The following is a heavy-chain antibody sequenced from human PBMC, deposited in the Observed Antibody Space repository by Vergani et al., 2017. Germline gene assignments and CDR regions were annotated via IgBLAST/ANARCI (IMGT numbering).Heavy chain of an antibody. CDR2: IYTSGST. J-gene: IGHJ3*02. CDR1: GGSISSYY. Sequence: QVQLQESGPGLVKPSETLSLTCTVSGGSISSYYWSWIRQPAGKGLEWIGRIYTSGSTNYNPSLKSRVTMSVDTSKNQFSLKLSTVTAADTAVYYCARVRVVVAADPGVDAFDIWGQGTMVTVSS. V-gene: IGHV4-4*07. CDR3: ARVRVVVAADPGVDAFDI. D-gene: IGHD2-15*01.